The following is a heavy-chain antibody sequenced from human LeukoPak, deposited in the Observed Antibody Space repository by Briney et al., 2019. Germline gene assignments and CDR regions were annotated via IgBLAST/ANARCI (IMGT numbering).Heavy chain of an antibody. CDR3: ARMPYSSSWYKRYYYYGMDV. CDR2: ISWDGGST. V-gene: IGHV3-43D*03. CDR1: GFTFDDYA. D-gene: IGHD6-13*01. J-gene: IGHJ6*02. Sequence: GGSLRLSCAASGFTFDDYAMHWVRQAPGKGLEWVSLISWDGGSTYYADSVKGRFTISRDNSKNSLYLQMNSLRAEDTALYYCARMPYSSSWYKRYYYYGMDVWGQGTTVTVSS.